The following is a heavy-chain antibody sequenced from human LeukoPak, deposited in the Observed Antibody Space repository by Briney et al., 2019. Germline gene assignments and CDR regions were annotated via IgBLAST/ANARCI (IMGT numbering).Heavy chain of an antibody. V-gene: IGHV4-59*01. CDR3: ARRPYYDFWSGYYGGDGMDV. CDR2: IYYRGST. CDR1: GGPINSYY. Sequence: SETLSLTCTVSGGPINSYYWSWMRQPPGKGLEGVGYIYYRGSTNYNPSLKSRVTISVDTSKNQFSLKLSSVTAADTAVYYCARRPYYDFWSGYYGGDGMDVWGQGTTVTVSS. J-gene: IGHJ6*02. D-gene: IGHD3-3*01.